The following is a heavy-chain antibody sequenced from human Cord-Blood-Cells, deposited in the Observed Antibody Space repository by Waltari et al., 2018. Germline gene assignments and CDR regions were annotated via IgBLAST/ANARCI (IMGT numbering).Heavy chain of an antibody. CDR2: IWYDGSNK. J-gene: IGHJ4*02. CDR1: GFTFSSYG. V-gene: IGHV3-33*01. CDR3: ARERYSSSSLVGFDY. Sequence: QVQLVESGGGVVQPGRSLSLSCAASGFTFSSYGMHWVRQAPGKGLEWVAVIWYDGSNKYYADSVKGRFTISRDNSKNTLYLQMNSLRAEDTAVYYCARERYSSSSLVGFDYWGQGTLVTVSS. D-gene: IGHD6-6*01.